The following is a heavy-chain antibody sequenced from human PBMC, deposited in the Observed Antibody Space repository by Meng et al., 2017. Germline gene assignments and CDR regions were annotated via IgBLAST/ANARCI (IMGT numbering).Heavy chain of an antibody. D-gene: IGHD3-10*01. CDR2: ISAYNGNT. V-gene: IGHV1-18*01. CDR3: ARDRLRGEFDP. J-gene: IGHJ5*02. Sequence: VLVGGGGKKPWASVIVVGSDSGYTFTSYGISWVRQAPGQGLEWMGWISAYNGNTNYAQKLQGRVTMTTDTSTSTAYMELRSLRSDDTTVYYCARDRLRGEFDPWGQGTLVTVSS. CDR1: GYTFTSYG.